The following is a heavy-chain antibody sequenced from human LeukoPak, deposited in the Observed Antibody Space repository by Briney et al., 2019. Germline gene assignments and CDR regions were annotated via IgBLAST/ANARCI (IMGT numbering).Heavy chain of an antibody. CDR1: GFTFSSYA. V-gene: IGHV3-30*04. Sequence: GGSLRLSCAASGFTFSSYAMHWVRQAPGKGLEWVAVISYDGSNKYYADSVKGRFTISRDNSKNTLYLQMNSLRAEDTAVYYFARDPTAGSGWFGRGYFDYWGQGTLVTVSS. CDR2: ISYDGSNK. CDR3: ARDPTAGSGWFGRGYFDY. J-gene: IGHJ4*02. D-gene: IGHD6-19*01.